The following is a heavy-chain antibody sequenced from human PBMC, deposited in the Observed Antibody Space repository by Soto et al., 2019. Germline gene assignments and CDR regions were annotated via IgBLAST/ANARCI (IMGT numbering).Heavy chain of an antibody. CDR2: IRQDGSEK. Sequence: EVQLVESGGGLVQRGGSLRLSCAASGFTFSSFWMNWVRQAPGKGLEWVANIRQDGSEKYYVDSVKGRFTISRDNGENSLYLQLNSLTSEDTAVYYCARERTTMVRALDVWGQGTTVTVSS. J-gene: IGHJ6*02. D-gene: IGHD3-10*01. CDR3: ARERTTMVRALDV. CDR1: GFTFSSFW. V-gene: IGHV3-7*01.